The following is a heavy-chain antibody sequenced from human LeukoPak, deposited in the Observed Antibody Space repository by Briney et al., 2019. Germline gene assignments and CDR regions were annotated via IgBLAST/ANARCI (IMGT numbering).Heavy chain of an antibody. Sequence: SETLSLTCTVSGGSISSSSYYWGWIRQPPGKGLEWIGSSYYSGSTYYNPSLKSRVTISVDTSKNQFSLKLSSVTAADTAVYYCARVRLTNWFDPWGQGTLVTVSS. V-gene: IGHV4-39*01. CDR2: SYYSGST. CDR3: ARVRLTNWFDP. CDR1: GGSISSSSYY. J-gene: IGHJ5*02.